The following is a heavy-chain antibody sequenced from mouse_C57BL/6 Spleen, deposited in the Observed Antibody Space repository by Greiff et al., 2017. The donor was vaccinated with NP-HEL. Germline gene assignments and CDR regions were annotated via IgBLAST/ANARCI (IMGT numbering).Heavy chain of an antibody. J-gene: IGHJ1*03. V-gene: IGHV1-82*01. CDR1: GYSFSSSW. Sequence: VQLVESGPALVKPGASVKISCKASGYSFSSSWMNWVQQRPGKGLEWIGRIYPGDGDTNYNGKFKGKATLTADKSSSTAYMQLSSLTSEDSAVYFCARGIRYWYFDVWGTGTTVTVSS. CDR2: IYPGDGDT. CDR3: ARGIRYWYFDV.